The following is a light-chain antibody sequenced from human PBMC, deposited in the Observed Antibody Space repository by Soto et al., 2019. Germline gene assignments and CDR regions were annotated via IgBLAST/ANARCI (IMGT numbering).Light chain of an antibody. CDR3: QQHDNWPIT. V-gene: IGKV3-15*01. CDR1: HSVGSL. CDR2: VAS. Sequence: ASPGESATVSCMPCHSVGSLLAWYQQKPGQAPRLLIYVASTRATGIPARFTGSGSGTEFTLTISSLQPEDFAVYYCQQHDNWPITFGQGTRLETK. J-gene: IGKJ5*01.